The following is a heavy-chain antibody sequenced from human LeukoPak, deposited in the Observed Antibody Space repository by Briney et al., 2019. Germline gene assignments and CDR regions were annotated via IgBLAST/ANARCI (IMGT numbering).Heavy chain of an antibody. V-gene: IGHV4-31*03. CDR3: ASGYRGSCFDY. CDR2: IYYSGST. Sequence: PSETLSLTCTVSGGSISSGGYYWSWIRQHPGKGLEWIGYIYYSGSTYYNPSLKSRVTISVGTSKNQFSLKLSSVTAADTAVYYCASGYRGSCFDYWGQGTLVTVSS. D-gene: IGHD5-18*01. J-gene: IGHJ4*02. CDR1: GGSISSGGYY.